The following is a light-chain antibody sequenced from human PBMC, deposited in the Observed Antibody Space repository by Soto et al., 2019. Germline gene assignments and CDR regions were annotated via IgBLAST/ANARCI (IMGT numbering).Light chain of an antibody. CDR2: GAS. V-gene: IGKV3-15*01. CDR3: QQYNSWPPLT. J-gene: IGKJ4*01. Sequence: EIVMTQSPVTLSVSPGEGATLSCRASQSVSSNLAWYQQKPGQAPTLLIYGASTRATGIPARFSGSGSGTEFTLTISSLQSEDFAVYHCQQYNSWPPLTFGGGTKVEIK. CDR1: QSVSSN.